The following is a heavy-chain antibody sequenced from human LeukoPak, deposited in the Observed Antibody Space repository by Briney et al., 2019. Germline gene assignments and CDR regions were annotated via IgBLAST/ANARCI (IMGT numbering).Heavy chain of an antibody. J-gene: IGHJ6*02. D-gene: IGHD3-3*01. CDR2: INPNSGGT. CDR1: GYTFTGYY. Sequence: GASVKVSCKASGYTFTGYYMHWVRQAPGQGLEWMGWINPNSGGTNYAQKFQGRVTMTRDTSISTAYMELSRLRSDDTAVYYCARHFGVITKGVYYDYYGMDVWGQGTTVTVSS. CDR3: ARHFGVITKGVYYDYYGMDV. V-gene: IGHV1-2*02.